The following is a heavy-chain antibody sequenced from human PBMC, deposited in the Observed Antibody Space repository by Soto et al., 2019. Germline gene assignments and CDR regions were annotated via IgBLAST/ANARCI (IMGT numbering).Heavy chain of an antibody. V-gene: IGHV3-33*01. D-gene: IGHD4-17*01. CDR3: ARDLGDDGDHPHYYYGIDV. CDR2: IWYDGSNK. J-gene: IGHJ6*02. CDR1: GFTFSSYG. Sequence: QVQLVESGGGVVQPGRSLRLSCAASGFTFSSYGMHWVRQAPGKGLEWVAVIWYDGSNKYYADSVKGRFTISRDNSKNTLYQQMNRLRAEDPAVYYCARDLGDDGDHPHYYYGIDVWGQGTTVTVSS.